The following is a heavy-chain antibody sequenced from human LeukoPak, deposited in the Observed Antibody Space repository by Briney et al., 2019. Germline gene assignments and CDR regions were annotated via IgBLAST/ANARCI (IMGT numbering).Heavy chain of an antibody. V-gene: IGHV3-74*01. J-gene: IGHJ6*02. CDR1: GFSSSSYW. D-gene: IGHD3-16*01. Sequence: GGSLRLSCAASGFSSSSYWMHWVRQAPGKGLVWVSRISSDGSSTSYADSVKGRFTISRDKAKNTLHLQMNSLRAEDTAVYYCARDGGVKARGTYSYHGMDVWGQGTPVTVSS. CDR3: ARDGGVKARGTYSYHGMDV. CDR2: ISSDGSST.